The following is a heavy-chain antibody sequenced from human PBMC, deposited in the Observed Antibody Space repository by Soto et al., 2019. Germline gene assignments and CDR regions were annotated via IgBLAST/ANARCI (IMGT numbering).Heavy chain of an antibody. V-gene: IGHV3-74*01. CDR1: GCTFSNYW. D-gene: IGHD6-6*01. Sequence: PGGSLRLSCAASGCTFSNYWMHWVRQATGKDLVWVSRINSDGGTTTYADSVKGRFTVSRDNAQNTLYLQVNSLRAEDTAVYYCARGHSGSSLYYYHFMDVWGKGTTVTVSS. CDR3: ARGHSGSSLYYYHFMDV. J-gene: IGHJ6*03. CDR2: INSDGGTT.